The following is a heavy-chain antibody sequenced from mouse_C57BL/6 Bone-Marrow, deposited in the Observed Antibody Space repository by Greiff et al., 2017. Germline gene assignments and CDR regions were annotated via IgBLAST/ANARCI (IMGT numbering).Heavy chain of an antibody. CDR2: IYPGGGYT. J-gene: IGHJ2*01. D-gene: IGHD2-3*01. CDR3: ALIYDGYADY. Sequence: VQLQQSGAELVRPGTSVKMSCKASGYTFTNYWIGWAKQRPGHGLEWIGDIYPGGGYTNYNEKFKGKATLTADKASSTAYMQFSSLTSEDSGIDYCALIYDGYADYWGQGTTLTVSS. V-gene: IGHV1-63*01. CDR1: GYTFTNYW.